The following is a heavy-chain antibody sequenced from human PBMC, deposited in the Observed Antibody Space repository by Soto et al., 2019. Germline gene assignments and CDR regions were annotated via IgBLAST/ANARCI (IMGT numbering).Heavy chain of an antibody. CDR1: GFTFSSYG. CDR3: AKDVFETYYYYGMDV. Sequence: PGGSLRLSCAASGFTFSSYGMHWVRQAPGKGLEWVAVISYDGSNKYYADSVKGRFTISRDNSKNTLYLQMNSLRAEDTAVYYCAKDVFETYYYYGMDVWGQGTTVTVS. CDR2: ISYDGSNK. D-gene: IGHD3-3*01. V-gene: IGHV3-30*18. J-gene: IGHJ6*02.